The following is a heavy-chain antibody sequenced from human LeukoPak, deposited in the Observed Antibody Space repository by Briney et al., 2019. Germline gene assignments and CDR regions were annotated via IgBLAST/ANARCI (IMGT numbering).Heavy chain of an antibody. V-gene: IGHV3-66*01. CDR3: ARIRSEGYFDY. D-gene: IGHD3-10*01. CDR2: IYSGGST. J-gene: IGHJ4*02. Sequence: PGGSLRLSCAASGFTFSSNYMSWVRKAPGKGLEWVSVIYSGGSTYYEDSVQDRFTISRNNSKNTLYLQMNSLRAEDTAVYYCARIRSEGYFDYWGQGTLVTVSS. CDR1: GFTFSSNY.